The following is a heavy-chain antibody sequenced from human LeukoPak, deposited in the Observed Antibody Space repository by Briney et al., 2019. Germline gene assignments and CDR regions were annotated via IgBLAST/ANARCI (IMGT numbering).Heavy chain of an antibody. CDR3: AKDAQRGFDYSNSLEY. CDR2: IWSDGTNQ. Sequence: PGGSLRLSCAASGFTFSHFGFHWVRQAPGKGLEWVAVIWSDGTNQYYGDSVKGRFIIYRDDPHNTVYLQMNSLRVEDTAVYYCAKDAQRGFDYSNSLEYWGQGSLVTVSS. V-gene: IGHV3-33*06. D-gene: IGHD4-11*01. CDR1: GFTFSHFG. J-gene: IGHJ4*02.